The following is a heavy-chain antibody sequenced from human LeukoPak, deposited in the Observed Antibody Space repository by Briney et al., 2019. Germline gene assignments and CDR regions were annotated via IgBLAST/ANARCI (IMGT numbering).Heavy chain of an antibody. CDR3: ASPFGELWVRDYYYYMDV. CDR2: IIPIFGTA. J-gene: IGHJ6*03. CDR1: GGTFSSYA. Sequence: WASVKVSCKASGGTFSSYAISWVRQAPGQGLEWMGGIIPIFGTANYAQKFQGRVTITADESTSTAYMELSSLRSEDTAVYYCASPFGELWVRDYYYYMDVWGKGTTVTVSS. V-gene: IGHV1-69*13. D-gene: IGHD5-18*01.